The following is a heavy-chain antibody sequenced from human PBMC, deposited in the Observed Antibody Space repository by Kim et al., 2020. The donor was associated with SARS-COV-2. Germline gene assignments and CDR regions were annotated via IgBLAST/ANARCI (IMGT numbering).Heavy chain of an antibody. D-gene: IGHD5-12*01. Sequence: DSVKGRFTISRDNSKNTLYLQMNSLRAEDMAVYYCAKGGYSGYDFRWFDPWGQGTLVTVSS. V-gene: IGHV3-30*02. J-gene: IGHJ5*02. CDR3: AKGGYSGYDFRWFDP.